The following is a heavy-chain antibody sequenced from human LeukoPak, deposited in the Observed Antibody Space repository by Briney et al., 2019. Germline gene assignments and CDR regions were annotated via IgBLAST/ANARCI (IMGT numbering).Heavy chain of an antibody. D-gene: IGHD5-12*01. J-gene: IGHJ4*02. CDR2: IKSKTDGGTT. CDR3: TTDTSSGYENG. V-gene: IGHV3-15*01. Sequence: GGSLRLSCAASGFTFSNAWMSWVRQAPGKGLEWVGRIKSKTDGGTTDYAAPVKGRFTISRDGSKNTLYLQMNTLKTEDTAVYYCTTDTSSGYENGWGQGTLVTVSS. CDR1: GFTFSNAW.